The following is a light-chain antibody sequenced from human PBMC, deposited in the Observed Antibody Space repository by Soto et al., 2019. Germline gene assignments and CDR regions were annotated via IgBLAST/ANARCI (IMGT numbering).Light chain of an antibody. CDR1: SSNIGSYT. Sequence: QSVLTQPPSASETPGQRVTISCSGSSSNIGSYTVNWYQQLPGAAPKLLIYSNNQRPSGVPDRFSGSKSGTSASLAISGLQSADEADYYCASWDYGLNAVVFGGGTKVTVL. V-gene: IGLV1-44*01. CDR3: ASWDYGLNAVV. J-gene: IGLJ2*01. CDR2: SNN.